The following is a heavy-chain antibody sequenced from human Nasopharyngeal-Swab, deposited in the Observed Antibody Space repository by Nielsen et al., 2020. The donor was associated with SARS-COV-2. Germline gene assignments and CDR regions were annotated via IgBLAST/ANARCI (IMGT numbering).Heavy chain of an antibody. J-gene: IGHJ4*02. CDR1: GNTFTSYN. D-gene: IGHD6-13*01. CDR3: ARVHRIAAAGFDY. V-gene: IGHV1-46*01. Sequence: ASVKVSCKASGNTFTSYNLHWVQQAPGQGLEWMGIINPSGGSTSYAQKFQGRVTMTRDTSTSTVYMELSSPRSEDTAVYYCARVHRIAAAGFDYWGQGTLVTVSS. CDR2: INPSGGST.